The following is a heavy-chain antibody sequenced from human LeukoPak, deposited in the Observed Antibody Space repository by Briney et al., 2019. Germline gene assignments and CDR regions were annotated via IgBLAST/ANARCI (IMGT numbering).Heavy chain of an antibody. V-gene: IGHV4-34*01. CDR3: ARARNWNLFDY. CDR2: INHSGST. D-gene: IGHD1-1*01. J-gene: IGHJ4*02. Sequence: SETLSLTCAVYGGSFSGYYWSWIRQPPGKGLEWIGEINHSGSTNYNPSLKSRVTISGDTSKNQFSLKLSSVTAADTAVYYCARARNWNLFDYWGQGTLVTVSS. CDR1: GGSFSGYY.